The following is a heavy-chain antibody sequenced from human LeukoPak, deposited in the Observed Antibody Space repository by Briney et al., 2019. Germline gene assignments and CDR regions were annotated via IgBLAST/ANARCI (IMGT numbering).Heavy chain of an antibody. D-gene: IGHD5-18*01. Sequence: GASVKVSCKASGYTFINYDINWVRQATGQGLQWMGWMNPNTGKAVYAQSFQGRVTMTRNTSISTAYMELTSLRSDDTAVYYCARGGYSYGYSSSFDVWGHGTMVSVSS. CDR3: ARGGYSYGYSSSFDV. J-gene: IGHJ3*01. CDR2: MNPNTGKA. V-gene: IGHV1-8*02. CDR1: GYTFINYD.